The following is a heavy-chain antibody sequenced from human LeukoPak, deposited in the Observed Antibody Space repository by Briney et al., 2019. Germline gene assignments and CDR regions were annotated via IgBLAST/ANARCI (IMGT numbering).Heavy chain of an antibody. V-gene: IGHV5-51*01. CDR2: IYPGYSDI. CDR3: ARRAYSGYEFDY. J-gene: IGHJ4*02. Sequence: GEYLKISCKGSGYSFTTYWIAWVRQMPGKGPEWMGIIYPGYSDIRYSPSFQGQVTISVDKSISTAYLQWSSLKASDTAMYYCARRAYSGYEFDYWGQGTLVTVSS. D-gene: IGHD5-12*01. CDR1: GYSFTTYW.